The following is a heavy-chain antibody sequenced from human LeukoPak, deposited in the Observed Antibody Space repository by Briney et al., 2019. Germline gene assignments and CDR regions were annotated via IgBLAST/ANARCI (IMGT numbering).Heavy chain of an antibody. CDR2: IWYDGSNK. CDR1: GFTFSSYG. V-gene: IGHV3-30*19. J-gene: IGHJ4*02. Sequence: GGSLRLSCAASGFTFSSYGMHWVRQAPGKGLEWVAVIWYDGSNKYYGGSVKGRFTISRDNSKNTLFLQMNSLRAEDTAIYYCARGGGRPVAGFDYWGQGTLVTVSS. D-gene: IGHD6-19*01. CDR3: ARGGGRPVAGFDY.